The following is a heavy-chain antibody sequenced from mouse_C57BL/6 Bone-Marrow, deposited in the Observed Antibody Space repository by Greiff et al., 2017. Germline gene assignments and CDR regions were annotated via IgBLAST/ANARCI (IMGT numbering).Heavy chain of an antibody. J-gene: IGHJ2*01. CDR1: GFTFSSYG. CDR3: ARDPVRGNYDY. CDR2: ISSGGSYT. Sequence: EVQGVESGGDLVKPGGSLKLSCAASGFTFSSYGMSWVRQTPDKRLEWVATISSGGSYTYYPDSVKGRFTISRDNAKNTLYLQMSSLKSEDTAMYYCARDPVRGNYDYWGQGTTLTVSS. V-gene: IGHV5-6*01. D-gene: IGHD2-1*01.